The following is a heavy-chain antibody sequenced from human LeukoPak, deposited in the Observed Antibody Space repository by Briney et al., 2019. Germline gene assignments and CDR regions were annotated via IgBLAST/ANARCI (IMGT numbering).Heavy chain of an antibody. V-gene: IGHV4-34*01. Sequence: SETLSLTCAVYGGSFSGYYWSWIRQPPGRGLEWIGEINHSGSTNYNPSLKSRVTISVDTSKNQFSLKLSSVTAADTAVYYCARHGFLEWLSFFDYWGQGTLVTVSS. CDR1: GGSFSGYY. CDR3: ARHGFLEWLSFFDY. D-gene: IGHD3-3*01. J-gene: IGHJ4*02. CDR2: INHSGST.